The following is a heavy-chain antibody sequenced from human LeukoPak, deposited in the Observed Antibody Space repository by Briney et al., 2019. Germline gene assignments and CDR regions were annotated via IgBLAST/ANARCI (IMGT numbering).Heavy chain of an antibody. V-gene: IGHV3-30*04. D-gene: IGHD3-10*01. CDR2: ISYDGSNK. Sequence: GGSLRLSCAASGFTFTSYAMHWVRQAPGKGLEWVAVISYDGSNKYYADSVKGRFTISRDNSKYTLYLQMNSLRAEDTAVYYCARGVIPYIPFDYWGQGTLVTVSS. CDR3: ARGVIPYIPFDY. J-gene: IGHJ4*02. CDR1: GFTFTSYA.